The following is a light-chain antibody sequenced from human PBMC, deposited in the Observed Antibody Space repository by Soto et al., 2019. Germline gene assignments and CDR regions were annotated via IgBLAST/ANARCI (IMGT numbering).Light chain of an antibody. CDR3: CSYAASYTFP. Sequence: QSALTQPRSVSGSPGQSVTISCTGTSSDVGGYNYVSWYQQHPGKAPKLMIYDVNKRPSGVPDRFSGSKSGNTASLTISGLQAEDEADYYCCSYAASYTFPFGTGTKVTVL. J-gene: IGLJ1*01. V-gene: IGLV2-11*01. CDR2: DVN. CDR1: SSDVGGYNY.